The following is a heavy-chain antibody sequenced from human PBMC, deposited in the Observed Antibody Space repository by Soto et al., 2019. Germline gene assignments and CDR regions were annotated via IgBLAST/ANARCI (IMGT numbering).Heavy chain of an antibody. CDR3: ATSTMITFGGVIAHDAFDI. J-gene: IGHJ3*02. CDR1: GFTFSSYA. V-gene: IGHV3-30-3*01. CDR2: ISYDGSNK. D-gene: IGHD3-16*02. Sequence: PGGSLRLSCAASGFTFSSYAMHWVRQAPGKGLEWVAVISYDGSNKYYADSVKGRFTISRDNSKNTLYLQMNSLRAEDTAVYYCATSTMITFGGVIAHDAFDIWGQGTMVTVSS.